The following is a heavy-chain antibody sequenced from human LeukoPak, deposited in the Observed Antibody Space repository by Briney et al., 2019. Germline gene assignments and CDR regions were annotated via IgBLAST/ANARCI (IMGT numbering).Heavy chain of an antibody. CDR3: ARDRITMVRGALRYYGMDV. Sequence: PSETLSLTCSVSGGSMTNLYWTWIRQPPGKGLEWIGDIYDSGSTRYNTSLESRVTISVDTSKNQFSLKLSSVTAADTAVYYCARDRITMVRGALRYYGMDVWGQGTTVTVSS. V-gene: IGHV4-59*01. D-gene: IGHD3-10*01. CDR2: IYDSGST. J-gene: IGHJ6*02. CDR1: GGSMTNLY.